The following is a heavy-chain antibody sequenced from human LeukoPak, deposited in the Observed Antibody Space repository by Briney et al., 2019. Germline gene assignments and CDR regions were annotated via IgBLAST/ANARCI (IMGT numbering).Heavy chain of an antibody. D-gene: IGHD3-10*01. CDR2: ISGDGGST. V-gene: IGHV3-43*02. J-gene: IGHJ5*02. Sequence: GGSLRLSCAASGFTFDDYAMHWVRQAPGKGLEWVSLISGDGGSTYYADSVKGRFTISRDNAKNSLYLQMNSLRAEDTAVYYCARDYYGSGSYWDWFDPWGQGTLVTVSS. CDR1: GFTFDDYA. CDR3: ARDYYGSGSYWDWFDP.